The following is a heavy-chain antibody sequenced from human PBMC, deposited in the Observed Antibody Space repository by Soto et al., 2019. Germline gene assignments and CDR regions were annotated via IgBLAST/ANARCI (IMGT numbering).Heavy chain of an antibody. Sequence: EVQLVESGGGLVQPGGSLRLSCAASGFSFSSYSMNWVRQAPGKGLEWVSYISSSSSTIYYADSVKGRFTISRDNAKNYLYMQMNSLGAEGTAVSYCSRDLGLLKYGGNSLAHCYYGMEVLGQGSTVNV. CDR3: SRDLGLLKYGGNSLAHCYYGMEV. V-gene: IGHV3-48*01. J-gene: IGHJ6*02. D-gene: IGHD2-2*01. CDR1: GFSFSSYS. CDR2: ISSSSSTI.